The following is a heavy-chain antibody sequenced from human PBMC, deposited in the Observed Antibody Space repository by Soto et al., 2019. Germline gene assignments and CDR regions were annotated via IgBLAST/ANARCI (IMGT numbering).Heavy chain of an antibody. V-gene: IGHV3-23*01. CDR3: AKATRLDY. CDR2: LSKSGEST. J-gene: IGHJ4*02. CDR1: GFTFSSYA. Sequence: EVELLESGGGLVQPGGSLRLSCAAFGFTFSSYAMNWVRQAPGKGLEWVSGLSKSGESTYYADSVKGRFTISRDNSKDTLYLQRNSLRAEDTAVDYCAKATRLDYWGQGTLVTVSS.